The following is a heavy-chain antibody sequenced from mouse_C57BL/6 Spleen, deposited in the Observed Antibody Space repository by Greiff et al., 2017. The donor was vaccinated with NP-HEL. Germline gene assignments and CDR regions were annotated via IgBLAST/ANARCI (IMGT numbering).Heavy chain of an antibody. CDR2: IDPETGGT. CDR3: TRKGGGFLLRSFAY. CDR1: GYTFTDYE. D-gene: IGHD1-1*01. J-gene: IGHJ3*01. V-gene: IGHV1-15*01. Sequence: VQLQQSGAELVRPGASVTLSCKASGYTFTDYEMHWVKQTPVHGLEWIGAIDPETGGTAYNQKFKGKAILTADKSSSTAYMELRSLTSEDSAVYYCTRKGGGFLLRSFAYWGQGTLVTVSA.